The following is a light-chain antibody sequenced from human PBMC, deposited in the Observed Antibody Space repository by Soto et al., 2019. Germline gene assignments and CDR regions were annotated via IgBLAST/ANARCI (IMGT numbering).Light chain of an antibody. Sequence: EIVMTQSPATLSVSPGERATLSCRARQSVSSNLAWYQQRPGQAPRILIHGASTRATGFPARFSGSRSGTEFTLTISSLQYDDFTVYYCPQYNDWPRTFGQGTKVEIK. CDR2: GAS. J-gene: IGKJ1*01. CDR1: QSVSSN. CDR3: PQYNDWPRT. V-gene: IGKV3-15*01.